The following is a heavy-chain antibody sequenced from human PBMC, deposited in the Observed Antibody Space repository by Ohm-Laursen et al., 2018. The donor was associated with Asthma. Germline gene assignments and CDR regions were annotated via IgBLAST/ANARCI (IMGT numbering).Heavy chain of an antibody. CDR1: GYTFSRYS. CDR3: ARTGTEWELPGREYSLHH. Sequence: SLRLSCAASGYTFSRYSIHWVRQIPGKGLEWVASISTASSFIYYADSVRGRFTTSRDNDRNSVYLQMNSLRAEDTALYYCARTGTEWELPGREYSLHHWGERALVTVSS. D-gene: IGHD1-26*01. V-gene: IGHV3-21*01. J-gene: IGHJ1*01. CDR2: ISTASSFI.